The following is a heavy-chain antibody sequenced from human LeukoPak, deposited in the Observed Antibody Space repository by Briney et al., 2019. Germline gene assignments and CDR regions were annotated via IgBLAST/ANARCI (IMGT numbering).Heavy chain of an antibody. CDR2: INHRGST. D-gene: IGHD3-3*01. Sequence: SETLSLTCAVYGGSFSGYYWSWIRHTPGTGLEWIGEINHRGSTNYNPSLKSRVTISVDTSKNQFSLKLSSVTAADTAVYYCARAYLRSLDYWGQGTLVTVSS. V-gene: IGHV4-34*01. CDR1: GGSFSGYY. CDR3: ARAYLRSLDY. J-gene: IGHJ4*02.